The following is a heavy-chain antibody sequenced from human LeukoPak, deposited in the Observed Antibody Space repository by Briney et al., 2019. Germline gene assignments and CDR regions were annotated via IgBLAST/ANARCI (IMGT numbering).Heavy chain of an antibody. D-gene: IGHD2-2*01. CDR1: GFTFTNYW. CDR3: ARSWGDDCSSTSCYETQYFDY. CDR2: IKQDGSEK. J-gene: IGHJ4*02. Sequence: GSLRLSCAASGFTFTNYWMSWVRQAPGKGLEWVANIKQDGSEKYYVDSVKGRFTISRDNAKNSLYLQMNSLRAEDTAVYYCARSWGDDCSSTSCYETQYFDYWGQGTLVTVSS. V-gene: IGHV3-7*01.